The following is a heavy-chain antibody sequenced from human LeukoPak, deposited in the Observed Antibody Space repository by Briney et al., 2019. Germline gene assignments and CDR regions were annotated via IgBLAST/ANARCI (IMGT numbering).Heavy chain of an antibody. D-gene: IGHD3-10*01. CDR1: GYTLTGLS. CDR3: ATEGYRLAVRGVIITRAFDY. CDR2: FDPEDGET. V-gene: IGHV1-24*01. J-gene: IGHJ4*02. Sequence: ASVKVSCKVSGYTLTGLSMHWVRQAPGKGLEWMGGFDPEDGETIYAQKFQGRVTMTEDTSTDTAYMELSSLRSEDTAVYYCATEGYRLAVRGVIITRAFDYWGQGTLVTVSS.